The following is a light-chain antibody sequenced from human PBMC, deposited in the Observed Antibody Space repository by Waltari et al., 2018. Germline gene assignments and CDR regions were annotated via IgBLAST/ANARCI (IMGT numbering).Light chain of an antibody. Sequence: QSALTQPASVSGSPGQSITISCTGTSSDVGFYNYVSWYQQHPGKAPKLMVYDVFGPPSRVPNLFAGSKSGNTAAMTISGLQAEDGAVYYCKSYAGSSSWVLGGGTKLTVL. CDR3: KSYAGSSSWV. J-gene: IGLJ3*02. V-gene: IGLV2-14*03. CDR1: SSDVGFYNY. CDR2: DVF.